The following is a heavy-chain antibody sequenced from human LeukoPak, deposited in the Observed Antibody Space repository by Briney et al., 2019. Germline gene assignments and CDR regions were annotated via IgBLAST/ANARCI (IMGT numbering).Heavy chain of an antibody. CDR2: LSGSGVDT. CDR1: GFTFGRYA. D-gene: IGHD2-2*01. J-gene: IGHJ4*02. V-gene: IGHV3-23*01. Sequence: GGSLRLSCAASGFTFGRYAMSWVRQAPGKGLEWVSSLSGSGVDTYYADSVRGRFTISRDNLKNTVYLQMNSLRVDDTAVYYCAKDPAYCSSTSCFGYWGQGTLVTVSS. CDR3: AKDPAYCSSTSCFGY.